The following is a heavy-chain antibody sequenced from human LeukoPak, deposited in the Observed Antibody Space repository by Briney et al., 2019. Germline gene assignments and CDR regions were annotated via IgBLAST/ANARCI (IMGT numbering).Heavy chain of an antibody. CDR2: INPSGGST. CDR3: ARAPARSGYRQNYYYYMDV. V-gene: IGHV1-46*01. D-gene: IGHD3-3*01. J-gene: IGHJ6*03. Sequence: GASVKVSCKASGYTFTSYYMHWVRQAPGQGLEWMGIINPSGGSTSYAQKFQGRVTMTRDMSTSTVYMELSSLRSEDTAVYYCARAPARSGYRQNYYYYMDVWGKGTTVTVSS. CDR1: GYTFTSYY.